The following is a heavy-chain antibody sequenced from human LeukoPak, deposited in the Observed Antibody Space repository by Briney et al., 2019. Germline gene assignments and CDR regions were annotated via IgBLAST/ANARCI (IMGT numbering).Heavy chain of an antibody. D-gene: IGHD1-26*01. Sequence: GGSLRLSCAASGFTFSSYAMSWVRQAPGKGLEWVSAISGSGGSTYYADSVKGRFTISRDNSKNTLYLRMNSLRAEDTAVYYFAKVRWELLYFDYWGQGTLVTVSS. J-gene: IGHJ4*02. CDR1: GFTFSSYA. CDR3: AKVRWELLYFDY. V-gene: IGHV3-23*01. CDR2: ISGSGGST.